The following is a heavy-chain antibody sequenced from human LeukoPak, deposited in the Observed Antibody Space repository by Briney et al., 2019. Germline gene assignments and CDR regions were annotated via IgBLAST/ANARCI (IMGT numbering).Heavy chain of an antibody. Sequence: SETLSLTCTVSGGSISSSSYYWGWIRQPPGKGLEWIGSIYYSGSTYYNPSLKSRVTISVDTSKNQFSLKLSSVTAADTAVYYCARVSGIAAAGPPVDYWGQEPWSPSPQ. CDR3: ARVSGIAAAGPPVDY. J-gene: IGHJ4*01. CDR2: IYYSGST. D-gene: IGHD6-13*01. CDR1: GGSISSSSYY. V-gene: IGHV4-39*07.